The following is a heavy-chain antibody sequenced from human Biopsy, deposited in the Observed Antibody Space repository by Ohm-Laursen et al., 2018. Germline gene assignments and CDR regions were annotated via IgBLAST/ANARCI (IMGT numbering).Heavy chain of an antibody. CDR1: GVSINGGRYY. Sequence: SQTLSLTCTVSGVSINGGRYYWNWIRPHPGKGLEWIGNIFYSANTYYNPSLKRRVTISVDTSKNQFSLKLSSVTAADTAVYYCARLGSGDYFPTFFDFWGQGALVTVSS. D-gene: IGHD5-12*01. J-gene: IGHJ4*02. CDR3: ARLGSGDYFPTFFDF. CDR2: IFYSANT. V-gene: IGHV4-31*03.